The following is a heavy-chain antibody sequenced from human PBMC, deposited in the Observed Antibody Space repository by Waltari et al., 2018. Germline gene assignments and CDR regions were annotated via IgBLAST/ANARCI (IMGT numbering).Heavy chain of an antibody. D-gene: IGHD4-17*01. J-gene: IGHJ4*02. CDR3: AKYGDSNGKSFDY. Sequence: QVQLVESGGGVVQPGRSLRLSCAASGFTFSSYGMHWVRQAPGKGLEWVAVISYDGSNKYYADSVKGRFTISRDNSKNTLYLQMNSLRAEDTAVYYCAKYGDSNGKSFDYWGQGTLVTVSS. CDR2: ISYDGSNK. CDR1: GFTFSSYG. V-gene: IGHV3-30*18.